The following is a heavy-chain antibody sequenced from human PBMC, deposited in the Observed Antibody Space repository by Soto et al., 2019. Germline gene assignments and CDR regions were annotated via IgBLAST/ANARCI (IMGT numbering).Heavy chain of an antibody. J-gene: IGHJ4*02. CDR2: IHYSGST. Sequence: PSETLSLTCTVSVVSISSYYWSWIRQPPGKGLEWIGYIHYSGSTKYNPSLKSRVSISVDTSKSQFSLKLSSVTAADTAVYYCARVGWTTVGYYFDYWGQGALVTV. CDR3: ARVGWTTVGYYFDY. CDR1: VVSISSYY. V-gene: IGHV4-59*01. D-gene: IGHD4-17*01.